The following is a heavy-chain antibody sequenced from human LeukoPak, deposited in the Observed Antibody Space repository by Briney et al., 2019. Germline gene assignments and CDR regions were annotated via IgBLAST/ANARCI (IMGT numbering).Heavy chain of an antibody. Sequence: SQTLSLTCSVSGGSISSGDYYWSWIRQPPGKGLEWTGHIHQSGSTSYHPPLRSRVSISLDRSNNQFSLEVNFVTAADTAVYYCARDSRSSWYYYWGQGTLVTVSS. J-gene: IGHJ4*02. CDR1: GGSISSGDYY. CDR2: IHQSGST. D-gene: IGHD6-13*01. CDR3: ARDSRSSWYYY. V-gene: IGHV4-30-2*01.